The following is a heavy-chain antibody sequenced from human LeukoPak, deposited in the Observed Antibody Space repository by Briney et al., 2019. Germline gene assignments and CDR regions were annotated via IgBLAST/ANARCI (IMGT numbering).Heavy chain of an antibody. CDR1: GFTFSSYA. CDR2: ISYDGSNK. V-gene: IGHV3-30*04. J-gene: IGHJ6*02. D-gene: IGHD6-13*01. Sequence: PGGSLRLSCAASGFTFSSYAMHWVRQAPGKGLEWVAVISYDGSNKYYADSVKGRFTISRDNSKNTLYLQMNSLRAEDTAVYYCAKVWGGLDSSSWYFYGMDVWGQGTTVTVSS. CDR3: AKVWGGLDSSSWYFYGMDV.